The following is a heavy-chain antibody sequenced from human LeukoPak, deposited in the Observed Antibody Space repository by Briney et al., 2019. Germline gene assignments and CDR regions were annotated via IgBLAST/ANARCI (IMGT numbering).Heavy chain of an antibody. CDR2: IKEDGSEK. Sequence: GGSLRLSCAASGFTFSSHWMNWVRQAPGKGLEWVANIKEDGSEKYYVDSVKGRFTISRDNAKNSLCLQMNSLRAEDAAIYYCVRSGGYWGQGTLVTVSS. D-gene: IGHD1-26*01. V-gene: IGHV3-7*05. J-gene: IGHJ4*02. CDR3: VRSGGY. CDR1: GFTFSSHW.